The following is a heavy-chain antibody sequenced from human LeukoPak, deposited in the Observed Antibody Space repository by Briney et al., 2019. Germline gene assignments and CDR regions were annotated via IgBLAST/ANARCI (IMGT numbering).Heavy chain of an antibody. Sequence: PGRSLRLSCAASGFTFSSYAMHWVRQAPGKGLEWVAVISYDGSNKYYADSVKGRFTISRDNSKNTLYLQMNSLRAEDTAVYYCARDFIPRFWGQGTLVTVSS. CDR3: ARDFIPRF. V-gene: IGHV3-30-3*01. J-gene: IGHJ4*02. CDR2: ISYDGSNK. D-gene: IGHD3-16*01. CDR1: GFTFSSYA.